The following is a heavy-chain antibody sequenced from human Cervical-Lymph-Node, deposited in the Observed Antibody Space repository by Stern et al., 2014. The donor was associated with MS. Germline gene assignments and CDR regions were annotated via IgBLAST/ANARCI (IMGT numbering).Heavy chain of an antibody. V-gene: IGHV1-3*01. CDR3: TRAFYGSQFGY. J-gene: IGHJ4*02. CDR2: SISGSGDT. Sequence: VQLVQSGAEVKKPGASVKAACEASGYTFTSFAIHWVRQAPGPRLEWLGWSISGSGDTKYSQRYQDRVTITRDTSASTVYMEMTSLRSEDTAVYYCTRAFYGSQFGYWGQGTLVTVSS. D-gene: IGHD6-19*01. CDR1: GYTFTSFA.